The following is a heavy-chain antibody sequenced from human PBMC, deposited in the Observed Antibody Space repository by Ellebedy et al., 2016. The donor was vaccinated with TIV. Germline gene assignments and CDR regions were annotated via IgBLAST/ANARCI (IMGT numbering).Heavy chain of an antibody. CDR2: IRFDGSK. V-gene: IGHV3-30*02. D-gene: IGHD2-15*01. J-gene: IGHJ6*02. Sequence: GESLKISCAASGFIFSSYGLHWVRQAPGKVLEWVAFIRFDGSKYYADSVKGRFTISRDNSMNTLYLQMNSLRAEDTAAYYCAKDLMRVEVVVDYGLDIWGQGTTVTVSS. CDR3: AKDLMRVEVVVDYGLDI. CDR1: GFIFSSYG.